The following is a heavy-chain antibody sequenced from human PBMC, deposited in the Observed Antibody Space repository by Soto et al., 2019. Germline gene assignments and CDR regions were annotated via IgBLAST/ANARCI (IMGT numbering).Heavy chain of an antibody. CDR1: GFTFSSYS. CDR2: ISSSSSYI. V-gene: IGHV3-21*01. J-gene: IGHJ2*01. D-gene: IGHD3-10*01. Sequence: GGSLRLSCAASGFTFSSYSMNWGRQAPGKGLEWVSSISSSSSYIYYVDSVKGRFTISRDNAKNSLYLQMNSLRAEDTAVYYCVRDPPRYYGSGSYYNAAVVSYFDLWGRGTLVTVSS. CDR3: VRDPPRYYGSGSYYNAAVVSYFDL.